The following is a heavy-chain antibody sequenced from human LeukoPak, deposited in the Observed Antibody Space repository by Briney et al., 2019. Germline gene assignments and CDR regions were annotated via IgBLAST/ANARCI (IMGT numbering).Heavy chain of an antibody. CDR3: VRGVGVSRFNYFDP. V-gene: IGHV3-33*01. Sequence: GGSLRLSCAASGFTFSSFGMHWVRQAPGKGLEWVAVIWYDASNKYYADSVKGRFTISRDNSKNTLFLQMNSLRDDDTAVYYCVRGVGVSRFNYFDPWGQGTLVIVFS. CDR2: IWYDASNK. J-gene: IGHJ5*02. D-gene: IGHD6-13*01. CDR1: GFTFSSFG.